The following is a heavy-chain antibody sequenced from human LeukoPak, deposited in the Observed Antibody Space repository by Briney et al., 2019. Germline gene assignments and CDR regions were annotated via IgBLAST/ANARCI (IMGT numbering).Heavy chain of an antibody. CDR1: XXTFRDYY. CDR3: ARTSYPWN. Sequence: XLSCXXSXXTFRDYYXGWHRQGPGKGMERGSYISETGTTIYQPDSVKGRFYINRDKAKDSLFLQMNRLSPDDTAVYYCARTSYPWNWGQGXXV. CDR2: ISETGTTI. D-gene: IGHD3-16*02. V-gene: IGHV3-11*01. J-gene: IGHJ4*02.